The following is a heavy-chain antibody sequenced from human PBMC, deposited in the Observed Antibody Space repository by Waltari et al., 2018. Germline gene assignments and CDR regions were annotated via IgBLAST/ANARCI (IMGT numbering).Heavy chain of an antibody. CDR3: VRPMYDSSDQGLAFDL. CDR2: VFRNRDK. V-gene: IGHV4-38-2*01. CDR1: GFPIKSGSY. D-gene: IGHD3-22*01. Sequence: QVQLQESGPGLARPSETLSLSCAVSGFPIKSGSYWAWVRQPPGKGLEWIASVFRNRDKYYNPSRQSRVTISMDTSKNQISLQLTSVTAADTALYYCVRPMYDSSDQGLAFDLWGQGTMVTVSS. J-gene: IGHJ3*01.